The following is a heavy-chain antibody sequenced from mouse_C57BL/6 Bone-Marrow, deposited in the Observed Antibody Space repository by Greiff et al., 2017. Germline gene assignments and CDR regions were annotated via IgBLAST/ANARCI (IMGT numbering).Heavy chain of an antibody. CDR1: GYTFTSYW. CDR2: INPSNGGT. J-gene: IGHJ4*01. CDR3: ARSPLITTVVADAMDY. V-gene: IGHV1-53*01. Sequence: VQLQQPGTELVKPGASVKLSCKASGYTFTSYWMHWVKQRPGQGLEWIGNINPSNGGTNYNEKFKSKATLTVDKSSSTAYMQLSSLTSEDSAVYYCARSPLITTVVADAMDYWGQGTSVTVSS. D-gene: IGHD1-1*01.